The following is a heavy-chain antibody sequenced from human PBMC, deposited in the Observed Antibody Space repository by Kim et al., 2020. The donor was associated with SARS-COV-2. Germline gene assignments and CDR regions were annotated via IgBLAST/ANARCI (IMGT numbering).Heavy chain of an antibody. J-gene: IGHJ4*02. CDR1: GYTFTSYA. Sequence: ASVKVSCKASGYTFTSYAMNWVRQSPGQGLEWMGWINTNTGNPTYAQGFTGRFVFSLDTSVSTAYLQISSLKAEDTAVYYCARGFLFDNWNDVSSGYWGQGTLVTVSS. V-gene: IGHV7-4-1*02. CDR3: ARGFLFDNWNDVSSGY. D-gene: IGHD1-1*01. CDR2: INTNTGNP.